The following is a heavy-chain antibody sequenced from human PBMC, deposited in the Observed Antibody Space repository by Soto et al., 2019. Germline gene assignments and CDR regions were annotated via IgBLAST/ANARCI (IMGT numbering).Heavy chain of an antibody. Sequence: QVQLVESGGGVVQPGRSLRLSCAASGFTFSSYGMHWVRQAPGKGLEWVAVISYDGSNKYYADSVKGRFTISRDNSKNXLXLXXNSLRAEDTAVYYCAKQGGIRWAAAGTGDHYYFDYWGQGTLVTVSS. J-gene: IGHJ4*02. D-gene: IGHD6-13*01. CDR1: GFTFSSYG. CDR3: AKQGGIRWAAAGTGDHYYFDY. V-gene: IGHV3-30*18. CDR2: ISYDGSNK.